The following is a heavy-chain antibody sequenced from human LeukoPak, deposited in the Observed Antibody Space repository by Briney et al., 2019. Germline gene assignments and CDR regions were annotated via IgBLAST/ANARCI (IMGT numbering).Heavy chain of an antibody. J-gene: IGHJ5*02. V-gene: IGHV4-34*01. CDR3: AREGTTYYYDTSGYRPPSGS. D-gene: IGHD3-22*01. CDR2: IYHSRST. CDR1: GGSFSGYY. Sequence: SETLSLTCAVYGGSFSGYYWSWIRQPPGKGLEWIGSIYHSRSTYYNPSLKSRVTISVDTSKNQFSLKLSSVTAADTAVYYCAREGTTYYYDTSGYRPPSGSWGQGTLVTVSS.